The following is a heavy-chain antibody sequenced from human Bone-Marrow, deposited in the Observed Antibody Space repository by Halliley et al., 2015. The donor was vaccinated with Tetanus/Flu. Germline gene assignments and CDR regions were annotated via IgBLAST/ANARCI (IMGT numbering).Heavy chain of an antibody. D-gene: IGHD2-15*01. J-gene: IGHJ4*02. Sequence: WVGIIFPGDSDTKNSPAFQGRFTFSADKSTSTAYLQWSSLRASDTAMYYCATFENSSSDFDYWGQGTPVTVSS. V-gene: IGHV5-51*01. CDR2: IFPGDSDT. CDR3: ATFENSSSDFDY.